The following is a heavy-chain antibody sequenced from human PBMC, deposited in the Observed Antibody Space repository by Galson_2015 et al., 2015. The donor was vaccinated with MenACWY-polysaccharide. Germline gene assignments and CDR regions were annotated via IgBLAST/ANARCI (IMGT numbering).Heavy chain of an antibody. Sequence: ALVKPTQTLTLTCTFSGFSLSTIGMRVSWIRQPPGKALEWLARIDWDDDKFYSTSLKTRLTVSRDTSKNQVVLTMTNMGPMDTATYFCSARGYYDYYYMDVWGRGTTVTVSS. CDR1: GFSLSTIGMR. V-gene: IGHV2-70*04. CDR3: SARGYYDYYYMDV. D-gene: IGHD6-25*01. CDR2: IDWDDDK. J-gene: IGHJ6*03.